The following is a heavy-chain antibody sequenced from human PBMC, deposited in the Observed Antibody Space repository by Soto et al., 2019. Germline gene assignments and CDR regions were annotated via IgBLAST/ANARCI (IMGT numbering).Heavy chain of an antibody. D-gene: IGHD2-15*01. V-gene: IGHV3-53*04. CDR3: ARVLTGVAATLYYYYYMDV. J-gene: IGHJ6*03. CDR2: IYSGGST. CDR1: GFTVSSNY. Sequence: GGSLRLSCAASGFTVSSNYMSWVRQAPGKGLEWVSVIYSGGSTYYADSVKGRFTISRHNSKNTLYLQMNSLRAEDTAVYYCARVLTGVAATLYYYYYMDVWGKGTTVTVSS.